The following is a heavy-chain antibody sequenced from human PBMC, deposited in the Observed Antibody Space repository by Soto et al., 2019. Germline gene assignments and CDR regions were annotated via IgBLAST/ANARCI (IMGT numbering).Heavy chain of an antibody. D-gene: IGHD6-19*01. CDR1: GFTFSSYD. Sequence: EVQLVESGGGLVQPGGSLRLSCAASGFTFSSYDMHWVRQATGKGLEWVSAIGTAGDTYYPGSVKGRFTISRENAKNSLYLQMNSLRAGDTTVYYCARAPGGYSSPYYYYGMDVWGQGTTVTVSS. V-gene: IGHV3-13*01. CDR2: IGTAGDT. CDR3: ARAPGGYSSPYYYYGMDV. J-gene: IGHJ6*02.